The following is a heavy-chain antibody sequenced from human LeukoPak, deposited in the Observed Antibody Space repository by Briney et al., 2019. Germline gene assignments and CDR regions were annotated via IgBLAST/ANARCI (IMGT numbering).Heavy chain of an antibody. V-gene: IGHV4-34*01. CDR2: INHSGST. CDR1: GGSISSYY. J-gene: IGHJ4*02. Sequence: SETLSLTCTVSGGSISSYYWSWIRQPPGKGLEWIGEINHSGSTNYNPSLKSRVTISVDTSKNQFSLKPSSVTAADTAVYYCARGRAVAPPVYFDYWGQGTLVTVSS. CDR3: ARGRAVAPPVYFDY. D-gene: IGHD6-19*01.